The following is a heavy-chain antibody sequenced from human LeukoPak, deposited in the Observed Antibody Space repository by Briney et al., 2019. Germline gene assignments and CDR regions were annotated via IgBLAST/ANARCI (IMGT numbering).Heavy chain of an antibody. CDR3: ARDGVYRSSAPDY. CDR1: GFTFSSYW. Sequence: PGGSLRLSCAASGFTFSSYWMSWVRQAPGKGLEWVSYISSSGSTIYYADSVKGRFTISRDNAKNSLYLQMNSLRAEDTAVYYCARDGVYRSSAPDYWGQGTLVTVSS. CDR2: ISSSGSTI. D-gene: IGHD2-8*01. V-gene: IGHV3-48*04. J-gene: IGHJ4*02.